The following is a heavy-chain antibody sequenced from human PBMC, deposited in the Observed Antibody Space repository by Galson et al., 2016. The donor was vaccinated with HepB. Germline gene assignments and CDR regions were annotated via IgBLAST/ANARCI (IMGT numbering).Heavy chain of an antibody. V-gene: IGHV3-53*01. J-gene: IGHJ4*02. CDR3: VRDSAAAWGFCDH. CDR1: GFSVSSSY. CDR2: IYAGGST. Sequence: SLRLSCAVSGFSVSSSYMTWVRQAPGKGLEWVSFIYAGGSTYYGDSVKGRFTISRDNSKNTLYLQMNSLRVEDTAVYYCVRDSAAAWGFCDHWGQGSLVTVSS. D-gene: IGHD6-13*01.